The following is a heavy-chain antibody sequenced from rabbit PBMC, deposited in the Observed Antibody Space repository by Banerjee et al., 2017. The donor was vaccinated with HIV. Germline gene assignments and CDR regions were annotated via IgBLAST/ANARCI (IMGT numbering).Heavy chain of an antibody. CDR3: ARNAPYAGYGGYGYAAL. CDR1: GFSFSNKYV. Sequence: QSLEESGGDLVKPEGSLTLTCTASGFSFSNKYVMCWVRQAPGKGLEWIGCIDAGSGTTYYANWAKGRVTISKTSSTTVTLQMTSLTAADTATYFCARNAPYAGYGGYGYAALWGPGTLVTVS. D-gene: IGHD6-1*01. CDR2: IDAGSGTT. J-gene: IGHJ4*01. V-gene: IGHV1S40*01.